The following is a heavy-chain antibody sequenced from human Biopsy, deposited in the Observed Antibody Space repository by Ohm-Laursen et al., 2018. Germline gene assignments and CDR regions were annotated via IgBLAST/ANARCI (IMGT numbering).Heavy chain of an antibody. CDR2: IDWDDAK. J-gene: IGHJ6*02. CDR3: ARIPILVVPAAIVYRHRRHLQGLDV. D-gene: IGHD2-2*02. V-gene: IGHV2-70*04. Sequence: TQTLTLTCTLSGFSLNTRGMPVTWIRQPPGKALEWLARIDWDDAKFYSESLKTRLTISKGTSENHVVLTLSDVAPVDTATYYCARIPILVVPAAIVYRHRRHLQGLDVWGQGTTVIVSS. CDR1: GFSLNTRGMP.